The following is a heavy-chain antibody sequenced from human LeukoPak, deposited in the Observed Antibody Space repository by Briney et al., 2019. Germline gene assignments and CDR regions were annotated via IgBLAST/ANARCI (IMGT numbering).Heavy chain of an antibody. CDR1: GFAVRVDY. V-gene: IGHV3-66*01. CDR2: IYGGGDT. J-gene: IGHJ4*02. Sequence: GGSLRLSCAASGFAVRVDYVAWVRQAPGKGLDWVSLIYGGGDTYYADSVKGRFTISKDNSKNTVFLQMNSLRAEDTAVYYCASRPFSNGWDTLTYFDYWGQGTLVTVSS. CDR3: ASRPFSNGWDTLTYFDY. D-gene: IGHD3-22*01.